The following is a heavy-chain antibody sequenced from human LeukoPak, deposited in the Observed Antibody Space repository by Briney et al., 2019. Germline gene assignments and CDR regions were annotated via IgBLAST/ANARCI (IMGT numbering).Heavy chain of an antibody. D-gene: IGHD3-3*01. Sequence: SETLSLTCTVSGGSISSGGYYWSWIRQHPGQGLEWIGYIYYSGSTYYNPSLKSRVTISVDTSKNQFSLKLSSVTAADTAVYYCARAVTGVVKQRYYFDYWGQGTLVTVSS. CDR3: ARAVTGVVKQRYYFDY. CDR2: IYYSGST. V-gene: IGHV4-31*03. CDR1: GGSISSGGYY. J-gene: IGHJ4*02.